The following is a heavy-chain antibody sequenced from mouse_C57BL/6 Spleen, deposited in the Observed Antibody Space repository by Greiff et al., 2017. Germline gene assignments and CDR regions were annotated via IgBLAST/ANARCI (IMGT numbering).Heavy chain of an antibody. CDR3: ARAAGITTVDYYAMDY. V-gene: IGHV1-64*01. J-gene: IGHJ4*01. CDR1: GYTFTSYW. D-gene: IGHD1-1*01. Sequence: QVQLQQPGAELVKPGASVKLSCKASGYTFTSYWMHWVKQRPGQGLEWIGMIHPNSGSTNYNEKFKSKATLTVDKSSSTAYMQLSSLTSEDSAVYYCARAAGITTVDYYAMDYWGQGTSVTVSS. CDR2: IHPNSGST.